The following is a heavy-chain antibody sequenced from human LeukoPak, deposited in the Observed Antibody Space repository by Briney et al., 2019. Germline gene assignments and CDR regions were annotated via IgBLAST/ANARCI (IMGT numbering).Heavy chain of an antibody. Sequence: ASVKVSCXASGYTFTSYDINWVRRATGQGLEWMGWMNPNSGNTGYAQKFQGRVTMTRNTSISTAYMELSSLRSEDTAVYYCASRAPYDSSGYYYCYYMDVWGKGTTVTVSS. D-gene: IGHD3-22*01. CDR2: MNPNSGNT. V-gene: IGHV1-8*01. J-gene: IGHJ6*03. CDR1: GYTFTSYD. CDR3: ASRAPYDSSGYYYCYYMDV.